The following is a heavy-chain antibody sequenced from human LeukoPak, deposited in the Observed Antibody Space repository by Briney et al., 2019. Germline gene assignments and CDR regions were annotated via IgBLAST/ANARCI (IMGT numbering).Heavy chain of an antibody. V-gene: IGHV3-11*04. CDR3: ARRYCSSTSCYSVDDY. CDR2: ISSSGSTI. Sequence: GGSLRLSCAASGFTFSDYYMSWIRQAPGKGLEWVSYISSSGSTIYYADSVKGRFTISRDNAKNSLYLQMNSLRAEDTAVYYCARRYCSSTSCYSVDDYWGQGTLVTVYS. CDR1: GFTFSDYY. D-gene: IGHD2-2*02. J-gene: IGHJ4*02.